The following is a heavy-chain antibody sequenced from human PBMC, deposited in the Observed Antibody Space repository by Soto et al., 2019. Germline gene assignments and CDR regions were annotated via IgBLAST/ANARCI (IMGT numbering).Heavy chain of an antibody. CDR3: ARTLHVNAFDI. J-gene: IGHJ3*02. Sequence: SETLSLTCTVSGGSFTSTNYFWGWIRQPPGKGLEWIGYIYYSGSTFYSPSLKSRVTISVDTSKNQFSLKLSSVTAADTAVYYCARTLHVNAFDIWGQGTMVTVSS. CDR1: GGSFTSTNYF. V-gene: IGHV4-39*07. CDR2: IYYSGST.